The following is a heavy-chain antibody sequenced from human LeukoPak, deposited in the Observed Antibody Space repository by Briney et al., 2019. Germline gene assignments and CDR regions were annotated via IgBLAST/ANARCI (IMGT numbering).Heavy chain of an antibody. D-gene: IGHD3-3*01. CDR3: AKGVTIFGVVIMGYFDY. J-gene: IGHJ4*02. V-gene: IGHV3-30*02. CDR1: GFTFSSYG. CDR2: IRYDGSNK. Sequence: SGGSLRLSCAASGFTFSSYGMHWVRQAPGKGLEWVAFIRYDGSNKYYADSVKGRFTISRDNSKNTLYLQMNSLRTEDSAMYYCAKGVTIFGVVIMGYFDYWGQGNLVTVSS.